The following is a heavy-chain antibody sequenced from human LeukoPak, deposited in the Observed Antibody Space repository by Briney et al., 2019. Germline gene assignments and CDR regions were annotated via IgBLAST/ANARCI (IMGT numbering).Heavy chain of an antibody. J-gene: IGHJ4*02. CDR1: GFTFSSYE. V-gene: IGHV3-48*03. CDR2: ISSSGSTI. D-gene: IGHD6-19*01. Sequence: GGSLRLSCAASGFTFSSYEMNWVRQAPGKGLEWVSYISSSGSTIYYADSVKGRFTISRDNAKNSLYLQMNSLRAEDTAVYYCARDHGAVAGTNGSDYWGQGTLVTVSS. CDR3: ARDHGAVAGTNGSDY.